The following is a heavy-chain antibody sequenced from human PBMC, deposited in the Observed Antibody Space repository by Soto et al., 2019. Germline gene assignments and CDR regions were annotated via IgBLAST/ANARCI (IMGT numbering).Heavy chain of an antibody. CDR2: INPSGGST. Sequence: ASVKVSCKASGYTFTSYYIHWVRQAPLQVLEWMGIINPSGGSTSYAQKFQGRVTMTRDTSTSTVYMELSSLRSEDTAVYYCARDRELLTLEDWAQGTFVTVSS. CDR1: GYTFTSYY. D-gene: IGHD1-26*01. CDR3: ARDRELLTLED. V-gene: IGHV1-46*01. J-gene: IGHJ4*02.